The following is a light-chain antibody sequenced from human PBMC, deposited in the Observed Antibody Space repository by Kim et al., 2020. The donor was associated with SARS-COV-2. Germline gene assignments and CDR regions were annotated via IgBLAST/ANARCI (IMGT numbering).Light chain of an antibody. CDR2: RDS. V-gene: IGLV1-40*01. CDR3: HSYDSGLSAIV. CDR1: RSNLGAGYD. J-gene: IGLJ2*01. Sequence: QRCAISCNGNRSNLGAGYDVHWYQQLPGKAPRLLISRDSNRRSGVPARFSGSKSGTSASLAITGLQPEDEADYYCHSYDSGLSAIVFGGETQLTVL.